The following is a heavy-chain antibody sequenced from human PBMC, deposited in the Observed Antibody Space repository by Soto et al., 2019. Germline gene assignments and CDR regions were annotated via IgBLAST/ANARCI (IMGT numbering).Heavy chain of an antibody. V-gene: IGHV1-69*06. CDR3: TIWWEAGRDQYYVLDV. CDR1: GGTHNNYA. D-gene: IGHD1-26*01. Sequence: QVQLLQSGSEVRKPGSSVKVSCKASGGTHNNYAFTWVRQARGQGLEWVGGIIPIFATGVYAQRFEGRVTISADKSTSTAYMALTNLSFDDTAVYYCTIWWEAGRDQYYVLDVWGQGTAITVSS. CDR2: IIPIFATG. J-gene: IGHJ6*02.